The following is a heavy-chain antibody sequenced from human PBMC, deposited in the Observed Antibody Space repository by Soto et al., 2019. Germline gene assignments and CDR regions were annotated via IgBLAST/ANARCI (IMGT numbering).Heavy chain of an antibody. J-gene: IGHJ3*02. Sequence: EVQLVESGGGLVQPGGSLRLSCAASGFTVSSNYMSWVRQAPGKGLEWVSVIYSGGSTYYADSVKGRFTISRDNSKNTLYLQMNSLRAEDTAVYYCARAGNWNLGNAFDIWGQGTMVTVSS. CDR3: ARAGNWNLGNAFDI. CDR2: IYSGGST. D-gene: IGHD1-1*01. CDR1: GFTVSSNY. V-gene: IGHV3-66*01.